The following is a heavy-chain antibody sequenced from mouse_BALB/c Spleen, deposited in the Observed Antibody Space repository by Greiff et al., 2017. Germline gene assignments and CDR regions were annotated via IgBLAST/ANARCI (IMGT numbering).Heavy chain of an antibody. Sequence: QVQLQQSGAELAKPGASVKMSCKASGYTFTSYWMHWVKQRPGQGLEWIGYINPSTGYTEYNQKFKDKATLTADKSSSTAYMQLSSLTSEDSAVYYCARCLSTPVYFDYWGQGTTLTVSS. CDR3: ARCLSTPVYFDY. CDR2: INPSTGYT. D-gene: IGHD6-5*01. J-gene: IGHJ2*01. V-gene: IGHV1-7*01. CDR1: GYTFTSYW.